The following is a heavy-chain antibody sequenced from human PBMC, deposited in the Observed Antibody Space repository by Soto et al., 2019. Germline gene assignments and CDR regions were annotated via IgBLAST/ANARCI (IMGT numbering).Heavy chain of an antibody. CDR2: ISGGGSI. V-gene: IGHV3-23*01. CDR1: GFTFRTSA. J-gene: IGHJ6*01. D-gene: IGHD2-2*01. Sequence: GSLSLSCAASGFTFRTSAMSWVRQSPGKGLEWVSAISGGGSIFYADSVKGRFTISRDNSRNTLYLQMNSLRAEDTAVYYCAKEGDLIVVVRGEVWGQGTTVSVSS. CDR3: AKEGDLIVVVRGEV.